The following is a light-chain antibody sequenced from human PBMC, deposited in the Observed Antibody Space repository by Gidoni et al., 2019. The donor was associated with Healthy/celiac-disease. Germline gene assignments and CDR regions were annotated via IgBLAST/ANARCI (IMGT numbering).Light chain of an antibody. J-gene: IGKJ4*01. CDR2: AAS. Sequence: IQMTQSPSSLSASVGDRVTITCRASQSISSFLNWYQQKPGKAPKLMIYAASSLQSGVPSRFSGSGSGTDFTLTISSLQPEDFAVYYCQQSFSSLTVGGGTKVEIK. V-gene: IGKV1-39*01. CDR1: QSISSF. CDR3: QQSFSSLT.